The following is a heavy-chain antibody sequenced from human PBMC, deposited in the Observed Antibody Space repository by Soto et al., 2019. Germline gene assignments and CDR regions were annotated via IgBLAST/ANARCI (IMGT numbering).Heavy chain of an antibody. J-gene: IGHJ4*01. Sequence: SETLSXTXTVSGGSISGYFWSWIRQPPGKGLEWIAYIYSSEYTDYNPSLKSRVTVSLDTSKNQFSLNLRSVTAADTAVYYCARLGGYYQAFDRWGQGTLVTVSS. CDR2: IYSSEYT. D-gene: IGHD3-22*01. CDR3: ARLGGYYQAFDR. CDR1: GGSISGYF. V-gene: IGHV4-59*08.